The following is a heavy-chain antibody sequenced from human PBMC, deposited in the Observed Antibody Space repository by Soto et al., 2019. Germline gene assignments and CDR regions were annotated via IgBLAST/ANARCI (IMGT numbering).Heavy chain of an antibody. CDR2: INPNSGGT. J-gene: IGHJ4*02. CDR3: ATSTVNKEAFEY. V-gene: IGHV1-2*02. Sequence: GASVKVSCKACGYTFTGYYMHWVRQAPGQGLEWMGWINPNSGGTNYAQKFQGRVTMTRDTSISTAYMELSRLRSDDTAVYYCATSTVNKEAFEYLGQGTLVNVSS. D-gene: IGHD4-17*01. CDR1: GYTFTGYY.